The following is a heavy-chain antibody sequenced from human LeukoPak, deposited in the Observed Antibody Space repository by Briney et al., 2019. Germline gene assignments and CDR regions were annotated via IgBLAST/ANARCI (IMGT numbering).Heavy chain of an antibody. CDR3: ARERYCSGGSCYRGDWFDP. V-gene: IGHV1-69*04. CDR1: GGTFSSYT. J-gene: IGHJ5*02. Sequence: SVKVSCKASGGTFSSYTISWVRQAPGQGLEWMGRIIPILGIANYAQKFQGSVTITADKSTSTAYMELSSLRSEDTAVYYCARERYCSGGSCYRGDWFDPWGQGTLVTVSS. CDR2: IIPILGIA. D-gene: IGHD2-15*01.